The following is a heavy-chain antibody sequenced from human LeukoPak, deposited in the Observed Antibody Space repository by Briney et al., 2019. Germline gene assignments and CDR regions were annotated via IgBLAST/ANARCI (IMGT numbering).Heavy chain of an antibody. D-gene: IGHD1-1*01. J-gene: IGHJ6*02. Sequence: SETLSLTCTVSGVSISSYYWSWIRQPPGKGLEWIGYIYYSGSTNYNPSLKSRVTISVDTSKNQFSLKLSSVTAADTAVYYCARSSPLERYYYYGMDVWGQGTRSPPP. V-gene: IGHV4-59*01. CDR3: ARSSPLERYYYYGMDV. CDR2: IYYSGST. CDR1: GVSISSYY.